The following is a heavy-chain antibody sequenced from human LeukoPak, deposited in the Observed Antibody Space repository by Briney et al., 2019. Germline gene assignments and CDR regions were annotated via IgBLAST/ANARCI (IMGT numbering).Heavy chain of an antibody. CDR1: GFTFSSYG. CDR3: VKDGPIDSSGYADY. Sequence: GGSLRLSCAASGFTFSSYGMHWVRQAPGKGLEWVAVIWYDGSNKYYADSVKSRFTISRDNSKNTLYLQMNSLRAEDTAVYYCVKDGPIDSSGYADYWGQGTLVTVSS. CDR2: IWYDGSNK. J-gene: IGHJ4*02. V-gene: IGHV3-33*06. D-gene: IGHD3-22*01.